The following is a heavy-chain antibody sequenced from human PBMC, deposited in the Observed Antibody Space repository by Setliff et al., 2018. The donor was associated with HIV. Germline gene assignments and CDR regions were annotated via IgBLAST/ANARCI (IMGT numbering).Heavy chain of an antibody. J-gene: IGHJ1*01. CDR2: FDPEDGET. V-gene: IGHV1-24*01. D-gene: IGHD3-22*01. Sequence: GASVKVSCKISGYTLTELSIHWVRQAPGKGLEWMANFDPEDGETFYAQKFQGRLTMTEDTSTDTAYMEMSGLTSEDTAVYFCSTGWGLYDNRHTAAGYLQHWGQGTLVTVSS. CDR1: GYTLTELS. CDR3: STGWGLYDNRHTAAGYLQH.